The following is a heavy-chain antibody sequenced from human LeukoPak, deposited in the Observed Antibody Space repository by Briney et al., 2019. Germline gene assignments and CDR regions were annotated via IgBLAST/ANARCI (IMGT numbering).Heavy chain of an antibody. CDR3: ARDRDHGYFDL. J-gene: IGHJ2*01. Sequence: PSETLGLTCAVSGGSISSYYWSWIRQPPGKGLEWIGYIYYSGSTNYNPTLKSRVTISVDTSKNQSSLKLSSVTAADTAVYYCARDRDHGYFDLWGRGTLVTVSS. D-gene: IGHD2-21*02. V-gene: IGHV4-59*01. CDR1: GGSISSYY. CDR2: IYYSGST.